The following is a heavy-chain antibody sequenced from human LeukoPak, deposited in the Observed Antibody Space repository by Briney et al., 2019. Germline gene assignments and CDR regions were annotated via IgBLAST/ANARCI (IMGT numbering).Heavy chain of an antibody. D-gene: IGHD3-22*01. CDR3: ARDLYDSGGYSSPIDY. V-gene: IGHV3-21*01. J-gene: IGHJ4*02. CDR1: GFTFSSYS. CDR2: ISSSSGHI. Sequence: GGSLRLSCAASGFTFSSYSMNWVRQAPGKGLEWVSSISSSSGHIHSADSVKGRFTISRDNAKNSLYLQMNSLRAEDTAVYYCARDLYDSGGYSSPIDYWGQGTLVTVSS.